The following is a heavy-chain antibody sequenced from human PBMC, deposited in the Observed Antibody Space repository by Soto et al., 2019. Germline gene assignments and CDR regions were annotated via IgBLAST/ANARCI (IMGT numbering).Heavy chain of an antibody. CDR2: ISYSGNT. Sequence: PSETLSLTCNVSGFSITSGYYWGWIRQPPGKGLEWIGSISYSGNTYYNPSLASRISIAVDTSKNQFSLRLTSVTAADTALYYCTRGAGAPWVRFDYWSRGTLVTVSS. CDR3: TRGAGAPWVRFDY. CDR1: GFSITSGYY. J-gene: IGHJ4*02. V-gene: IGHV4-38-2*02.